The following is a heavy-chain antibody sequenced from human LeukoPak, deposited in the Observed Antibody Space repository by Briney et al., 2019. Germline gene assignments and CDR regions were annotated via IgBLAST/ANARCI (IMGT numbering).Heavy chain of an antibody. V-gene: IGHV3-30*02. J-gene: IGHJ4*02. D-gene: IGHD3-3*01. CDR3: AKDLFEWLSTSIFDY. CDR1: GFTFSSYG. CDR2: IRYDGSNK. Sequence: GGSLRLSCAASGFTFSSYGMHWVRQAPGKGLEWVAFIRYDGSNKYYADSVKGRFTISRDNSKNTLYLQMNSLRAEDTAVYYCAKDLFEWLSTSIFDYWGQGTLVTVSS.